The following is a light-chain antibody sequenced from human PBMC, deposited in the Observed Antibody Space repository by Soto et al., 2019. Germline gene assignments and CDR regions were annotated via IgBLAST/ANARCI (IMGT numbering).Light chain of an antibody. Sequence: QSALTQPASVSGSPGQSITISCTGTSSDVGGYNNYVSWYQQHPGKAPILMIYDVSIRPSGISNRFSGSKSGNTASLTISGLQADDEADYYCSSYTSSSVAFGGGTKLTV. V-gene: IGLV2-14*03. CDR1: SSDVGGYNNY. CDR3: SSYTSSSVA. CDR2: DVS. J-gene: IGLJ3*02.